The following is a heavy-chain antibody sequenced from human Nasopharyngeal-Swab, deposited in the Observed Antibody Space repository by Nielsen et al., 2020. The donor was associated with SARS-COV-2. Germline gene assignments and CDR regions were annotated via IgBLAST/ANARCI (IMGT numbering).Heavy chain of an antibody. Sequence: SVKVSCKASGGTFSSYAISWVRRAPGQGLEWMGGIIPIFGTANYAQKFQGRVTITADESTSTAYMELSSLRSEDTAVYYCARTSVTAVAGPGGYYFDYWGQGTLVTVSS. CDR3: ARTSVTAVAGPGGYYFDY. D-gene: IGHD6-19*01. CDR1: GGTFSSYA. V-gene: IGHV1-69*13. J-gene: IGHJ4*02. CDR2: IIPIFGTA.